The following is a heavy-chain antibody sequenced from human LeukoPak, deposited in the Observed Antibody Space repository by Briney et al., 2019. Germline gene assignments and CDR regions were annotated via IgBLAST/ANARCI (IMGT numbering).Heavy chain of an antibody. V-gene: IGHV1-69*13. CDR2: IIPIFGTA. D-gene: IGHD1-14*01. J-gene: IGHJ4*02. CDR3: AREYPNLHGVDY. Sequence: SVKVSCKASGGTFSSYAISWVRQAPGQGLERMGGIIPIFGTANYAQKFQGRVTITPDESTSTAYMELSSLRSEDTAVYYCAREYPNLHGVDYWGQGTLVTVSS. CDR1: GGTFSSYA.